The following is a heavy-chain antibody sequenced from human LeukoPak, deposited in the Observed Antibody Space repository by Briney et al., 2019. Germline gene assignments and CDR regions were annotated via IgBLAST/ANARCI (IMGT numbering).Heavy chain of an antibody. CDR2: ISSSGSYI. CDR3: ARDRGVTVY. D-gene: IGHD2-21*02. Sequence: GGSLRLSCAASGFTFSTYAVTWVRQAPGKGLEWVSSISSSGSYIYYADSVKGRFTISRDNAKNSLYLQMNSLRAEDTAVYYCARDRGVTVYWGQGTLVTVSS. J-gene: IGHJ4*02. CDR1: GFTFSTYA. V-gene: IGHV3-21*01.